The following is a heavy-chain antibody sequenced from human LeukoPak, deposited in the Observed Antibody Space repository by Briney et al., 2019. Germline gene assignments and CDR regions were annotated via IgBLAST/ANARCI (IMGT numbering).Heavy chain of an antibody. V-gene: IGHV2-70*01. CDR1: GFSLSTSGMC. J-gene: IGHJ5*02. Sequence: ASGPALVKPTQTLTLTCTFSGFSLSTSGMCVSWIRQPPGKALEWLALIDWDDDKYYSTSLKTRLTISKDASKSQVVLTMTNMDPVDTATYYCALSPVVAATQGWFDPWGQGTLVTVSS. CDR2: IDWDDDK. D-gene: IGHD2-15*01. CDR3: ALSPVVAATQGWFDP.